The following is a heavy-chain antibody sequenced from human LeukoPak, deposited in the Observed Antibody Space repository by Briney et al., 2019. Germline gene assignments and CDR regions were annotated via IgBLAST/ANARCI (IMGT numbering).Heavy chain of an antibody. CDR3: VRDYQFIQEV. Sequence: GGSLRLSCVASGFTFSNYWMLWVRQAPGKGLMWVSLISTDGKSTRYAESVKGRFTISRDNAKNTLYLQMDILRVEDTALYFCVRDYQFIQEVWGQGTTVTVSS. CDR1: GFTFSNYW. D-gene: IGHD2-2*01. CDR2: ISTDGKST. V-gene: IGHV3-74*01. J-gene: IGHJ6*02.